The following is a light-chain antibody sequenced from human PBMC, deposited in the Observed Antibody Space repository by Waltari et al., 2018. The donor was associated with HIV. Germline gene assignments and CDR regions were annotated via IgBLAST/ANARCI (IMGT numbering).Light chain of an antibody. CDR1: QSVLYSSNNKNY. CDR2: WAS. Sequence: DIVMTQSPDSLAVSLGERATINCKSSQSVLYSSNNKNYLAWYQQKPGQPPKLLIYWASNRESGVPDLFSGSGSGTDFTLTISSLQAEDVAVYYCQQYYSTPPTFGPGTKVDIK. V-gene: IGKV4-1*01. J-gene: IGKJ3*01. CDR3: QQYYSTPPT.